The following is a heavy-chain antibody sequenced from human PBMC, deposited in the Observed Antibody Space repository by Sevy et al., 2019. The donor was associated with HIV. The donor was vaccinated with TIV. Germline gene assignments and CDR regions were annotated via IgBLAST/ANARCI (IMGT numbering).Heavy chain of an antibody. D-gene: IGHD3-3*01. Sequence: SETLSLTCTVSGGYISSNNYCWGWIRQPPGKGLEWIGSIYYSGSAYYNPSLKSRVTISVDTSKNQFSLKVSSVTAADTAVYYCARLTIFGVVTDNWFDPWGQGTLVTVSS. CDR2: IYYSGSA. CDR3: ARLTIFGVVTDNWFDP. CDR1: GGYISSNNYC. J-gene: IGHJ5*02. V-gene: IGHV4-39*01.